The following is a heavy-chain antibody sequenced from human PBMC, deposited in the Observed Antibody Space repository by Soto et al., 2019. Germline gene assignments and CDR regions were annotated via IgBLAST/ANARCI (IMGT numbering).Heavy chain of an antibody. CDR2: INHSGST. CDR3: ARVFRDYDFWSGYTSGMDV. J-gene: IGHJ6*02. D-gene: IGHD3-3*01. Sequence: TSETLSLTCAVYGGSFSGYYWSWIRQPPGKGLEWIGEINHSGSTNYNPSLKSRVTISVDTSKNQFSLKLSSVTAADTAVYYCARVFRDYDFWSGYTSGMDVWGQGTTVTVSS. CDR1: GGSFSGYY. V-gene: IGHV4-34*01.